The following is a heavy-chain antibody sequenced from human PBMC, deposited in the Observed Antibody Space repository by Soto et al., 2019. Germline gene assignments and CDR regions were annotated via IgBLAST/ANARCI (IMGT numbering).Heavy chain of an antibody. J-gene: IGHJ3*02. CDR2: ISYDGSNK. D-gene: IGHD6-6*01. CDR3: ARDHSSSPAFDI. CDR1: GFTFSSYP. V-gene: IGHV3-30-3*01. Sequence: LRLSCAASGFTFSSYPMHWVRQAPGKGLEWVAVISYDGSNKYYADSVKGRFTISRDNSKNTLYLQMNSLRAEDTAVYYCARDHSSSPAFDIWGQGTMVTVSS.